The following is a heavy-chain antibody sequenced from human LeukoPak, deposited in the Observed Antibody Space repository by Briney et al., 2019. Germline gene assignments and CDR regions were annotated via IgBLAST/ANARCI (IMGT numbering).Heavy chain of an antibody. CDR3: ARAYDFWSGYYLSRGFDN. D-gene: IGHD3-3*01. CDR1: GFTFSSYW. V-gene: IGHV3-7*01. Sequence: GGSLRLSCAASGFTFSSYWMSWVRQAPGKGLEWVANIKQDGSEKYYVDSVKGRFTISRDNAKNSLYLQMNSLRAEDTAVYYCARAYDFWSGYYLSRGFDNWGQGTLVTVSS. J-gene: IGHJ4*02. CDR2: IKQDGSEK.